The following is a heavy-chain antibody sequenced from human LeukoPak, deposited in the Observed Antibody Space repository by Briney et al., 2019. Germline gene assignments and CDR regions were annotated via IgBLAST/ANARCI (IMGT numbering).Heavy chain of an antibody. Sequence: SETLSLTCTVSGGSISVYYWSWIRQPAGKGLEWIGRIYTSGTTHYNPSLKSRVTMSVDTSKNQFSLKLRPVTAADTAVYYCARGPTTVTRAFDYWGQGILVTVSS. J-gene: IGHJ4*02. CDR3: ARGPTTVTRAFDY. CDR1: GGSISVYY. CDR2: IYTSGTT. V-gene: IGHV4-4*07. D-gene: IGHD4-17*01.